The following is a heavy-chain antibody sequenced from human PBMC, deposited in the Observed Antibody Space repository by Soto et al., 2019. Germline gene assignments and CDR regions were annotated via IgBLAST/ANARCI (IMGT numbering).Heavy chain of an antibody. CDR2: ISGTGGST. J-gene: IGHJ2*01. D-gene: IGHD3-10*01. CDR1: GFTFSSFV. V-gene: IGHV3-23*01. CDR3: AKGSDLIYTYWDFEL. Sequence: EVQVLESGGTLVQPGGSLRLSCAASGFTFSSFVMSWVRQAPGKGLEWVSTISGTGGSTYYADSVKGRFTISRDNSKNTLYLQLITLRAEDTALYYFAKGSDLIYTYWDFELWCRGTLVTVSS.